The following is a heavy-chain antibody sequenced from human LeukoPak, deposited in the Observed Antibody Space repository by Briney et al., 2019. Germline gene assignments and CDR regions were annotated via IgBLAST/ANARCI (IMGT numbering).Heavy chain of an antibody. Sequence: SETLSLTCIVSGGSISSSSYYWGWIRQPPGKGLEWIGSIYYSGSTYYNPSLKSRVTISIDTSKNQFSLKLTSVTAADTAVYYCARRPMHYDSSGELDYWGQGTLVTVSS. CDR1: GGSISSSSYY. CDR3: ARRPMHYDSSGELDY. CDR2: IYYSGST. D-gene: IGHD3-22*01. J-gene: IGHJ4*02. V-gene: IGHV4-39*01.